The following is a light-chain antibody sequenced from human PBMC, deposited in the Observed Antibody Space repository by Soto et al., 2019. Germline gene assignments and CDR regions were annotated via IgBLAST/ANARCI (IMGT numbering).Light chain of an antibody. CDR1: QSINTW. J-gene: IGKJ4*01. V-gene: IGKV1-5*01. CDR2: DVS. CDR3: QQFHSYPLT. Sequence: DIQMTQSPSTLSASGGDRVTITCRASQSINTWLAWYQQKPGKAPKLLIYDVSSLQSGVPSRFSGSASGTQFTLTISSLQPDDFATYYCQQFHSYPLTLGGGTKVDIK.